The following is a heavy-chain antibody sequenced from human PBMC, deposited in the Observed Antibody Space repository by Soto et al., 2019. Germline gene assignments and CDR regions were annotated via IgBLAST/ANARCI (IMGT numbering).Heavy chain of an antibody. Sequence: PSETLSLACAVYGGSFSGYYWSWIRQPPGKGLEWIGEINHSGSTNYNPSLKSRATISVDTSKNQFSLKLSSVTAADTAVYYCARGRGKAVAGTPPWFAPWGQGTLVTVSS. CDR1: GGSFSGYY. CDR2: INHSGST. J-gene: IGHJ5*02. CDR3: ARGRGKAVAGTPPWFAP. D-gene: IGHD6-19*01. V-gene: IGHV4-34*01.